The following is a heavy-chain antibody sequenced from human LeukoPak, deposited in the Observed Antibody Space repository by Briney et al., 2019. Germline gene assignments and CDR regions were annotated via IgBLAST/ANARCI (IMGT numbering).Heavy chain of an antibody. CDR1: GFTVRSNC. CDR2: IYSGGGT. CDR3: ARGRYPSGYFDY. Sequence: GGSLRLSCAASGFTVRSNCMSWVRRAPGKGLEWVSVIYSGGGTYYADSVKGRFTFSRDNSKNTLWLQMNSLRVEDTAVYYCARGRYPSGYFDYWGQGTPVTVSS. D-gene: IGHD2-2*02. J-gene: IGHJ4*02. V-gene: IGHV3-53*01.